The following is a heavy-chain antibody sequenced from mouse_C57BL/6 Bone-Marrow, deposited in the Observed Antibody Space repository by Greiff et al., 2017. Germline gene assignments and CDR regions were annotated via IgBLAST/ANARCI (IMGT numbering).Heavy chain of an antibody. CDR3: TREVERLRLAWFAY. D-gene: IGHD2-4*01. CDR1: GYTFTSYW. CDR2: LYPGNSDT. J-gene: IGHJ3*01. V-gene: IGHV1-5*01. Sequence: VQLQQSGTVLARPGASVKMSCKTSGYTFTSYWMHWVKQRPGQGLEWIGALYPGNSDTSYNQKFKGKAKLTAVTSASTAYMEISSLTNEDSAVYYCTREVERLRLAWFAYWGQGTLVTVSA.